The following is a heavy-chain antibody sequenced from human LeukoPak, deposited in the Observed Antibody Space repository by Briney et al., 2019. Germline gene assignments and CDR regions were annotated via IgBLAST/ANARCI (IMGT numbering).Heavy chain of an antibody. Sequence: GFSVKVSCKASGGTFSSYAISWVRQAPGQGLEWMGRIIPILGIANYAQKFQGRVTITADKSTSTAYMELSSLRSEDTAVYYCAREWVGGGSHGIWTDAFDIWGQGTMVTVSS. CDR2: IIPILGIA. J-gene: IGHJ3*02. CDR3: AREWVGGGSHGIWTDAFDI. CDR1: GGTFSSYA. D-gene: IGHD1-26*01. V-gene: IGHV1-69*04.